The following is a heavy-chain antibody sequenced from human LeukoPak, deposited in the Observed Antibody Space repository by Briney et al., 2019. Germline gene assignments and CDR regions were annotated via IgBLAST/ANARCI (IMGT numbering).Heavy chain of an antibody. V-gene: IGHV1-46*01. CDR1: GYTFTNYY. J-gene: IGHJ4*02. Sequence: GASVKVSCKASGYTFTNYYIHWVRQAPGQGLECMGIINPSGGSTSYAQKFQGRVTMTRDMSTSTVYMELSSLRSEDTAVYYCARGDTVTTPSYWGQGTLVTVSS. CDR2: INPSGGST. D-gene: IGHD4-17*01. CDR3: ARGDTVTTPSY.